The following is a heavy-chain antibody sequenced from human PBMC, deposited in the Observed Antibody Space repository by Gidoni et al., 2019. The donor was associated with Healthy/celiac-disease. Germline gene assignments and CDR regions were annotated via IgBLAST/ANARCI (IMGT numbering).Heavy chain of an antibody. CDR3: ARTDIPKYYYYGMDV. CDR2: INPNSGGT. J-gene: IGHJ6*02. CDR1: GYTFTGYY. V-gene: IGHV1-2*02. Sequence: QVQLVQSGAEVKKPGASVKVSCKASGYTFTGYYMQWVRQAPGQGLEWMGWINPNSGGTNYAQKLQGRVTMTRDTPISTAYMELSRLRSDDTAVYYCARTDIPKYYYYGMDVWGQGTTVTVSS. D-gene: IGHD2-15*01.